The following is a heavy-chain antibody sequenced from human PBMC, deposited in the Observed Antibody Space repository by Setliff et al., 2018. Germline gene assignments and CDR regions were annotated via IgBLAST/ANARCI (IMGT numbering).Heavy chain of an antibody. CDR3: ARVKEKLVLHAFDI. Sequence: GGSLRLSCAASGFIFRSYEMNWVRQAPGKGLEWVSYISSRSSTIDYADSVKGRFTISRDDAKNSLYLQMNSLRAEDTAVYYCARVKEKLVLHAFDIWGQGTLVTVSS. J-gene: IGHJ3*02. V-gene: IGHV3-48*01. CDR2: ISSRSSTI. CDR1: GFIFRSYE. D-gene: IGHD3-16*01.